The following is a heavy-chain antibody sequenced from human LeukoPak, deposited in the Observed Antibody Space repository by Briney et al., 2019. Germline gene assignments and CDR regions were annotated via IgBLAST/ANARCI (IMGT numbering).Heavy chain of an antibody. D-gene: IGHD3-10*01. V-gene: IGHV3-30*03. CDR2: ISYDGSNK. J-gene: IGHJ3*02. CDR1: GFTFSSYG. Sequence: GGSLRLSCAASGFTFSSYGMHWVRQAPGKGLEWVAVISYDGSNKYYADSVKGRFTISRDNSKNTLYLQMNSLRAEDTAVYYCARGGGRMVRGVIDAFDIWGQGTMVTVSS. CDR3: ARGGGRMVRGVIDAFDI.